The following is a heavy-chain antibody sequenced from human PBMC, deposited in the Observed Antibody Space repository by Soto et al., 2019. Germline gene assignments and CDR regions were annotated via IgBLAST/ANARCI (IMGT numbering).Heavy chain of an antibody. CDR1: GGSISSGDYY. CDR3: ASKRITMVRGVITNWFDP. V-gene: IGHV4-30-4*01. D-gene: IGHD3-10*01. CDR2: IYYSGST. Sequence: PSETLSLTCTVSGGSISSGDYYWSWIRQPPGKGLEWIGYIYYSGSTYYNPSLKSRVTISVDTSKNQFSLKLSSVTAADTAVYYCASKRITMVRGVITNWFDPWGQGTLVTVS. J-gene: IGHJ5*02.